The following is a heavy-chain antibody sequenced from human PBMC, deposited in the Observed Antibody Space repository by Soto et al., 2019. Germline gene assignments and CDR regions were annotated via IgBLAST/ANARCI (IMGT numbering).Heavy chain of an antibody. CDR1: GFTFSSYW. V-gene: IGHV3-7*01. CDR3: AREYAFLEWLLPENYYYYRMDV. J-gene: IGHJ6*02. D-gene: IGHD3-3*02. CDR2: IKQDGSEK. Sequence: GGSLRLSCAASGFTFSSYWMTWVRQAPGKGLEWVANIKQDGSEKYYVDSVKGRFTISRDNAKNSLYLQMNSLRAEDSAVYYCAREYAFLEWLLPENYYYYRMDVCGQGNTVTVSS.